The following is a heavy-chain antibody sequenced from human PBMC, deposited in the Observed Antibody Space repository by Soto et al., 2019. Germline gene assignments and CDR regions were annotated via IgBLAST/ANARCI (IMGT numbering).Heavy chain of an antibody. V-gene: IGHV3-30-3*01. CDR2: ISYDGSNK. D-gene: IGHD2-21*02. J-gene: IGHJ1*01. CDR1: GFLFRSYA. Sequence: SFRLSWAASGFLFRSYAMHWGRQAPGPGLEWVAVISYDGSNKYYADSVKGRFTISRDDSKNTLYLQMNSLRAEDAAVYYGARGIPEESDSEISWCQG. CDR3: ARGIPEESDSEIS.